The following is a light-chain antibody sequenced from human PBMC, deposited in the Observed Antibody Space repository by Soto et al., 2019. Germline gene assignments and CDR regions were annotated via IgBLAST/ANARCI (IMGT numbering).Light chain of an antibody. V-gene: IGKV1-9*01. CDR3: QQVNSDFH. Sequence: DIQLTQSPSFLSASVGDRVTITCRASQGISNYLAWYQQKPGKAPNLLIYAASTLQSGVPSRFSGSGSGTEFTLTISSLQPEDFATYYCQQVNSDFHFGPGTKVDIK. CDR1: QGISNY. J-gene: IGKJ3*01. CDR2: AAS.